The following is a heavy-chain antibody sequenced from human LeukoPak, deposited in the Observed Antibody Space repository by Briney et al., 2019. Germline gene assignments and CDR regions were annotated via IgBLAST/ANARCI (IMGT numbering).Heavy chain of an antibody. J-gene: IGHJ4*02. CDR2: ISTSGVNT. CDR1: GFTFSSYA. Sequence: GGSLRLSCAASGFTFSSYAMNWVRQAPGKGLEWVSGISTSGVNTYYADSAKGRFTISRDNSKSTLYLQMISLRAEDTAVYYCAKGTSCGADCYAYFDSWGQGTLVTVSS. D-gene: IGHD2-21*02. CDR3: AKGTSCGADCYAYFDS. V-gene: IGHV3-23*01.